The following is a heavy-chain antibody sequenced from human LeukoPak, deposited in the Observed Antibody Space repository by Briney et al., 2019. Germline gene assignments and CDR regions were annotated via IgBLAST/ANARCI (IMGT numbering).Heavy chain of an antibody. J-gene: IGHJ4*02. CDR3: ARVFSFPRLGWFGAAEEGVDY. V-gene: IGHV4-31*03. CDR1: GGSISSGGYY. Sequence: SETLSLTCTVSGGSISSGGYYWSWIRQHPGKGLEWIGYIDYSGSAYYNPSLKSRVIISVDTSQNQFSLKLSSVTAADTAVYYCARVFSFPRLGWFGAAEEGVDYWGQGTLVTVSS. D-gene: IGHD3-10*01. CDR2: IDYSGSA.